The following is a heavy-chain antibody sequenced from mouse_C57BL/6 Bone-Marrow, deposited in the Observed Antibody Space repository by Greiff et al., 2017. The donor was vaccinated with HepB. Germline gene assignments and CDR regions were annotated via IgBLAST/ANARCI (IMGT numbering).Heavy chain of an antibody. Sequence: QVQLQQSGAELVRPGASVTLSCKASGYTFTDYEMHWVKQTPVHGLEWIGAIDPETGGTAYNQKFKGKAILTADKSSSTAYMELRSLTSEDSAVYHCTRSDDGYYRYWFAYWGQGTLVTVSA. D-gene: IGHD2-3*01. CDR2: IDPETGGT. J-gene: IGHJ3*01. CDR1: GYTFTDYE. CDR3: TRSDDGYYRYWFAY. V-gene: IGHV1-15*01.